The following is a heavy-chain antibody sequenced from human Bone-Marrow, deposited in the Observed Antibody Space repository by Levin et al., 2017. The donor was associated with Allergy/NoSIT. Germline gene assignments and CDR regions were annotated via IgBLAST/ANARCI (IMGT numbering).Heavy chain of an antibody. CDR3: ARDPDYYDMAFDI. D-gene: IGHD3-22*01. CDR2: INPNSGGT. Sequence: EASVKVSCKASGYTFTDYYMNWVRQAPGQGLEWMGWINPNSGGTNYAQKFQGRVTMTRDTSISTAYMELSGLRSDDTAVYYCARDPDYYDMAFDIWGQGTMVTVSS. V-gene: IGHV1-2*02. J-gene: IGHJ3*02. CDR1: GYTFTDYY.